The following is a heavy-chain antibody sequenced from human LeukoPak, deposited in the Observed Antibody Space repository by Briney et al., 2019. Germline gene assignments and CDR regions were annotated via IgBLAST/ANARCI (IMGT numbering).Heavy chain of an antibody. D-gene: IGHD3-10*01. Sequence: SETLSLTCTVSGGSISSCDYYWSWMRQPPGKGLEWIGYIYYSGSTYYNPSLKSRVTISVDTSKNQFSLTLSSVTAADTAVYYCARLYYYGSGLPAFDYWGQGTLVTVSS. CDR1: GGSISSCDYY. CDR2: IYYSGST. CDR3: ARLYYYGSGLPAFDY. J-gene: IGHJ4*02. V-gene: IGHV4-30-4*01.